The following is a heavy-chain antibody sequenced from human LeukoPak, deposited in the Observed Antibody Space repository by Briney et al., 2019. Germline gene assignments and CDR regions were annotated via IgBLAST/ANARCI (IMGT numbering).Heavy chain of an antibody. D-gene: IGHD2-2*02. J-gene: IGHJ5*02. CDR1: GGSISSSSYY. Sequence: DPSETLSLTCTVSGGSISSSSYYWGWIRQPPGKGLEWIGSIYYSGSTYYNPPLKSRVTISVDTSKNQFSLKLSSVTAADTAVYYCARVGCSSTSCYSDWFDPWGQGTLVTVSS. CDR3: ARVGCSSTSCYSDWFDP. CDR2: IYYSGST. V-gene: IGHV4-39*07.